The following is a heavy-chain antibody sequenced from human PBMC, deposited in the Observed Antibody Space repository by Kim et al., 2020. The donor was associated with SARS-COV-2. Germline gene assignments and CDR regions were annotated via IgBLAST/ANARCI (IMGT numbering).Heavy chain of an antibody. V-gene: IGHV7-4-1*02. J-gene: IGHJ4*02. CDR3: ARGDILTGYSLDFDY. Sequence: QGFTGRFVFSLDTSVSTAYLQISSLKAEDTAVYYCARGDILTGYSLDFDYWGQGTLVTVSS. D-gene: IGHD3-9*01.